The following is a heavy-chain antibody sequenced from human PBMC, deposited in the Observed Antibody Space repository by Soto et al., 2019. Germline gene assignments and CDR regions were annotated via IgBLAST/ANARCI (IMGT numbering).Heavy chain of an antibody. CDR3: ARVLISGQWLVGDYFDY. V-gene: IGHV1-18*01. J-gene: IGHJ4*02. Sequence: ASVKVSCKASGYTFTSYGISWVRQAPGQGLELIGWISAYNGNTNYAQKLQGRVTMTTDTSTSTAYMELRSLRSDDTAVYYCARVLISGQWLVGDYFDYWGQGTLVTVSS. D-gene: IGHD6-19*01. CDR1: GYTFTSYG. CDR2: ISAYNGNT.